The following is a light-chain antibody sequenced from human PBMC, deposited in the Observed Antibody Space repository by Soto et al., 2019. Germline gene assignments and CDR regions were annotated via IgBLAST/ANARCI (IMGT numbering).Light chain of an antibody. CDR3: QSYNDWPFA. J-gene: IGKJ2*01. CDR2: GGS. CDR1: ESPFGF. Sequence: EIVLTQSPATLSVYPGDRVTLSCRASESPFGFLAWYQQKPGQSPRLLIYGGSTRATGIPARFSGSGSATDFTLTISSLQSEDFAVYFCQSYNDWPFASGLGTKLEI. V-gene: IGKV3-15*01.